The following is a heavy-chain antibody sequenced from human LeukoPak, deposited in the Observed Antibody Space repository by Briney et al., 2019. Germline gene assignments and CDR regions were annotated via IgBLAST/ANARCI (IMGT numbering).Heavy chain of an antibody. CDR1: GGSISSGSYY. Sequence: SQTLSLTCTVSGGSISSGSYYWSWIRQPAGKGLEWIGRIYYSGSTNYKPSLKSRVTISVDTSKNQFSLKLSSVTAADTAVYYCARGGYYGSGNDFRFDPWGQGTLVTVSS. V-gene: IGHV4-61*02. CDR3: ARGGYYGSGNDFRFDP. J-gene: IGHJ5*02. D-gene: IGHD3-10*01. CDR2: IYYSGST.